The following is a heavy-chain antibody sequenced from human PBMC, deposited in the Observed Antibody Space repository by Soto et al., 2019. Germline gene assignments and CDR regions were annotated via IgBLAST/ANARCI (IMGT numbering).Heavy chain of an antibody. Sequence: ASVKVSCKASGGTFSSYAISWVRQAPGQGLEWMGGIIPIFGTVNYAQKFQGRVTITADESTSTAYMELSSLRSEDTAVYYCARDAIAVAGTGKWFDPWGQGTLVTVSS. V-gene: IGHV1-69*13. J-gene: IGHJ5*02. CDR1: GGTFSSYA. D-gene: IGHD6-19*01. CDR3: ARDAIAVAGTGKWFDP. CDR2: IIPIFGTV.